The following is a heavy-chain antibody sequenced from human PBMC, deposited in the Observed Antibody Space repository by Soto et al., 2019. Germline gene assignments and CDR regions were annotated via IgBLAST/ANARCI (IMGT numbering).Heavy chain of an antibody. D-gene: IGHD6-6*01. J-gene: IGHJ4*02. V-gene: IGHV4-30-4*01. Sequence: QVQLQESGPGLVKPSQTLSLTCTVSGGSISSGDYYWSWIRQPPGKGLEWIGYIYYSGSTYYNPSRKRLVTISVDTSKNQFSLKLSSVTAADTAVYYCARGKSIAARLYYFDYWGQGTLVTVSS. CDR2: IYYSGST. CDR3: ARGKSIAARLYYFDY. CDR1: GGSISSGDYY.